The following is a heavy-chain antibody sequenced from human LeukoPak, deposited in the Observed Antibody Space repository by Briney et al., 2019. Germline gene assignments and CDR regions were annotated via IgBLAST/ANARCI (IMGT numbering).Heavy chain of an antibody. D-gene: IGHD1-1*01. CDR3: ARPTVRYNWNFAFDI. CDR2: IIPIFGTA. Sequence: GSSVKVSCTASGGTFSSYAISWVRQAPGQGLEWMGGIIPIFGTANYAQKFQGRVTITADESTSTAYMELSSLRSEDTAVYYCARPTVRYNWNFAFDIWGQGTMVTVSS. V-gene: IGHV1-69*01. J-gene: IGHJ3*02. CDR1: GGTFSSYA.